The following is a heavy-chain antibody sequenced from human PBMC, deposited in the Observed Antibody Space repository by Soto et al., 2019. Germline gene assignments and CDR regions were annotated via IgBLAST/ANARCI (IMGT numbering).Heavy chain of an antibody. CDR2: IFPRDPDT. V-gene: IGHV5-51*01. CDR3: ATHGSLLQPIDY. D-gene: IGHD4-4*01. Sequence: PGESLKISCQGSVYTFTNYWNAWASHMPVRGLVWMGLIFPRDPDTRYNSSFEGQVTISADKSIATAYLQWTSLKASDTATYFCATHGSLLQPIDYWGQGAPVTLSS. J-gene: IGHJ4*02. CDR1: VYTFTNYW.